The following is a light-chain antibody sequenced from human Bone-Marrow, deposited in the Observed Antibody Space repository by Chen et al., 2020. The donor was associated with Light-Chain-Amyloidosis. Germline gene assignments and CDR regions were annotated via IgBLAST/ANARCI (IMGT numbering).Light chain of an antibody. J-gene: IGKJ4*01. CDR1: LTISSNY. CDR3: QQYGTSPLT. Sequence: EIVLTQSPGTLSLSPGEGANLSCRASLTISSNYLTWYQQKFGQAPRLLIYGSSIRATGIPDRFTGSGSGTDFTLTINRLEPEDFAMYYCQQYGTSPLTFGGGTKVEIK. V-gene: IGKV3-20*01. CDR2: GSS.